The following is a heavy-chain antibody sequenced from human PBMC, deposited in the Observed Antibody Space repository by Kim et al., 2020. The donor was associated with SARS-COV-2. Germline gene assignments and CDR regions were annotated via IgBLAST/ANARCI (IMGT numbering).Heavy chain of an antibody. CDR2: IYPGDSDT. J-gene: IGHJ5*02. D-gene: IGHD3-22*01. CDR1: GYSFTSYW. V-gene: IGHV5-51*01. CDR3: ARQWTHSSGYLGWFDP. Sequence: GESLKISCKGSGYSFTSYWIGWVRQMPGKGLEWMGIIYPGDSDTRYSPSFQGQVTISADKSISTAYLQWSSLKASDTAMYYCARQWTHSSGYLGWFDPWGQGTLVTVSS.